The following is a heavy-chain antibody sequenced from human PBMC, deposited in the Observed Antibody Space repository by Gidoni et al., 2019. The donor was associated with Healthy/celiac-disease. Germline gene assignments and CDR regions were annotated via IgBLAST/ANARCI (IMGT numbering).Heavy chain of an antibody. Sequence: QVQLQESGPGLGKPSETLSLTCPVSGGSISSYYWSWIRQPPGKGLEWIGYIYYSGSTNYNPSLKSRVTISVDTAKNQFSLKLSSVTAADTAVYYCARGYYYYYGMDVWGQGTTVTVSS. CDR1: GGSISSYY. CDR2: IYYSGST. J-gene: IGHJ6*02. V-gene: IGHV4-59*01. CDR3: ARGYYYYYGMDV.